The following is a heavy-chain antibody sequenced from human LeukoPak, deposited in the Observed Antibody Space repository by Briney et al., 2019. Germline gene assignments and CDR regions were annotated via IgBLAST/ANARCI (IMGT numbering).Heavy chain of an antibody. CDR3: ARDQTQIWFGEGLWYFDY. J-gene: IGHJ4*02. CDR2: INPNSGGT. Sequence: ASVKVSCKASGYTFAGYYMHWVRQAPGQGLEWMGWINPNSGGTNYAQKFQGRVTMTRDTSISTAYMELSSLRSEDTAVYYCARDQTQIWFGEGLWYFDYWGQGTLVTVSS. V-gene: IGHV1-2*02. D-gene: IGHD3-10*01. CDR1: GYTFAGYY.